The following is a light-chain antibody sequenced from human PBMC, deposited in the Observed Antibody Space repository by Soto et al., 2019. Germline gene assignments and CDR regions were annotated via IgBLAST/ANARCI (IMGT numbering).Light chain of an antibody. Sequence: EIVLTQSPATLSLSPGERATLSCRASQSVSSYLAWYQQKPGQAPRLLIYESSNRAAGIPARFSGSGSGTDFTLTISSLEPEDFAVYYCQQRSNWPRTFGHGTKVEIK. J-gene: IGKJ1*01. V-gene: IGKV3-11*01. CDR2: ESS. CDR1: QSVSSY. CDR3: QQRSNWPRT.